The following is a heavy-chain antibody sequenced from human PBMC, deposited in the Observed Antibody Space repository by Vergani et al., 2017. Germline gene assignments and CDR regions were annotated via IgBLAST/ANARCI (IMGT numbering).Heavy chain of an antibody. J-gene: IGHJ4*02. D-gene: IGHD3-16*02. Sequence: EVQLLESGGGLVQPGGSLRLSCAASGFTFSSYAMIWVRQAPGKGLEWVSAISGSGGSTYYADSVKGRFTISRDNSKNTLYLQMNSLRTEDTAVYYCAKDYCVWGSYRHDYWDQGTLVTVSS. CDR3: AKDYCVWGSYRHDY. CDR2: ISGSGGST. CDR1: GFTFSSYA. V-gene: IGHV3-23*01.